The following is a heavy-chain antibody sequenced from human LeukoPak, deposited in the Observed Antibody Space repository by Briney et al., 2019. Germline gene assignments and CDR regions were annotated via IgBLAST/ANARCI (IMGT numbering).Heavy chain of an antibody. CDR1: GFTFSSFA. J-gene: IGHJ4*02. CDR2: IVGSGEST. Sequence: GGSLRLSCAASGFTFSSFAMTWVRQAPGKGLEWVSTIVGSGESTYYTDSVKGRFTISRDSSNNTLYLQMNSLRAEDTAVYYCAKNRAVAGGSLTWWGQGTLVTVSS. D-gene: IGHD6-19*01. CDR3: AKNRAVAGGSLTW. V-gene: IGHV3-23*01.